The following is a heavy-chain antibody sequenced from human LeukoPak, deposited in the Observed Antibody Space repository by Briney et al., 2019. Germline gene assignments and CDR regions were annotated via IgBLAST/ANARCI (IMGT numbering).Heavy chain of an antibody. D-gene: IGHD1-14*01. V-gene: IGHV3-74*01. CDR2: INPGGSSI. J-gene: IGHJ4*02. CDR1: GFTFSSYW. Sequence: GGSLRLSCAASGFTFSSYWMHWVRQVPGKGLVWVARINPGGSSITYADSVKGRFTISRDHAKNTLYLQMDSLRAEDTGVYYCARSNQADDYWGQGTLVTVSS. CDR3: ARSNQADDY.